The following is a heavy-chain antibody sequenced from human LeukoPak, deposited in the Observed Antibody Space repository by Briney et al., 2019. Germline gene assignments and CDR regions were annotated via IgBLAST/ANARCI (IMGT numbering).Heavy chain of an antibody. CDR2: INPSGGST. D-gene: IGHD6-13*01. J-gene: IGHJ4*02. Sequence: GASVKVSCKASGYTFTSYYMHWVRQAPGQGLEWMGIINPSGGSTNYAQKFQGRVTMTRNTSTSTVYMELSSLRSEDTAVYYCARDHSSSWYRIVRNEGDYWGRGTLVTVSS. CDR1: GYTFTSYY. CDR3: ARDHSSSWYRIVRNEGDY. V-gene: IGHV1-46*01.